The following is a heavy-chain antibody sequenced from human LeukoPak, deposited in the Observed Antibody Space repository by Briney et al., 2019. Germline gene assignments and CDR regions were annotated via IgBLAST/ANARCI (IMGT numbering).Heavy chain of an antibody. CDR2: ISAYNGNT. CDR1: GYTFTSYG. Sequence: ASVKVSCKASGYTFTSYGISWVRQAPGQGLEWMGWISAYNGNTNYAQKLQGRVTMTTDTSTSTAYMELRSLRSDDTAVYYCARGVEMATMPYYFDYWGQGTLVTVSS. V-gene: IGHV1-18*01. J-gene: IGHJ4*02. CDR3: ARGVEMATMPYYFDY. D-gene: IGHD5-24*01.